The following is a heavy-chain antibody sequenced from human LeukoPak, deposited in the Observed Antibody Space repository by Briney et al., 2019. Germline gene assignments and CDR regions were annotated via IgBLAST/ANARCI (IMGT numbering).Heavy chain of an antibody. D-gene: IGHD1-7*01. CDR1: GGSISSYY. CDR2: IYYSGST. V-gene: IGHV4-59*01. Sequence: SETLSLTCTVPGGSISSYYWSWIRQPPGKGLEWIGYIYYSGSTNYNPSLKSRVTISVDTSKNQFSLKLSSVTAADTAVYYCARVSNYLDAFDIWGRGTMVTVSS. J-gene: IGHJ3*02. CDR3: ARVSNYLDAFDI.